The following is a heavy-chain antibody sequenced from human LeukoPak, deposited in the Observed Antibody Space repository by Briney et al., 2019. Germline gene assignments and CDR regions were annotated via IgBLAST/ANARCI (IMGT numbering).Heavy chain of an antibody. V-gene: IGHV3-53*01. D-gene: IGHD5-12*01. CDR1: GFTVSSNY. CDR3: AKGTTVVATIRFGS. J-gene: IGHJ4*02. Sequence: GGSLRLSCAASGFTVSSNYMSWVRQAPGKGLEWVSVIYSGGSTHYADSVKGRFTISRDNSKNTLYLQMNSLRAEDTAVYYCAKGTTVVATIRFGSWGQGTLVTVSS. CDR2: IYSGGST.